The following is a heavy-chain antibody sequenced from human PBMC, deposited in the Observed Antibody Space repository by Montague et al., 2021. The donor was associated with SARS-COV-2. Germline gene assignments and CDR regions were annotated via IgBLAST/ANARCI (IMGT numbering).Heavy chain of an antibody. CDR2: INQSGST. J-gene: IGHJ4*02. Sequence: SETLSLTCAVYGGSFSDSHWSWLRQPPGKGLEWIGEINQSGSTKYNPSLKSRVTISVDTSKNQFSLKLSSLTAADTAVYYCARGQSGITMIVVAILGVEFYFNNWGQGTLVPGSS. V-gene: IGHV4-34*01. D-gene: IGHD3-22*01. CDR3: ARGQSGITMIVVAILGVEFYFNN. CDR1: GGSFSDSH.